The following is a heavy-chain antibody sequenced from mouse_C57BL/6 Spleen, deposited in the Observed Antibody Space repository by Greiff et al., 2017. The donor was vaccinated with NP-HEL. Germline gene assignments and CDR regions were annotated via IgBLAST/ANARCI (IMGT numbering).Heavy chain of an antibody. CDR3: ARGDYAGSTGTGFDY. CDR2: INPNNGGT. D-gene: IGHD4-1*01. J-gene: IGHJ2*01. CDR1: GYTFTNYN. V-gene: IGHV1-18*01. Sequence: EVQLQQPGPELVKPGASVKIPCKASGYTFTNYNMDWVKQSPGKSLEWIGDINPNNGGTIYNQKFKGKATLTVDKSSSTAYMELRSLTSEDTAVYYCARGDYAGSTGTGFDYWGQGTTLTVSS.